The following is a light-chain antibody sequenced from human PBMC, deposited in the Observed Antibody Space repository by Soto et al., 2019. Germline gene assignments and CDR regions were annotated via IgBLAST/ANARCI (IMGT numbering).Light chain of an antibody. CDR3: SSYTRAHSLV. CDR2: EDS. Sequence: QSVLTQPASASGSPGQSITISCTGTISDVGAHKFVAWYQHHPGKAPKVVIYEDSSRPSGVSNRFSGAKSGNMASLTISGLQPEDEADYYCSSYTRAHSLVFGGGTKATVL. CDR1: ISDVGAHKF. J-gene: IGLJ3*02. V-gene: IGLV2-14*01.